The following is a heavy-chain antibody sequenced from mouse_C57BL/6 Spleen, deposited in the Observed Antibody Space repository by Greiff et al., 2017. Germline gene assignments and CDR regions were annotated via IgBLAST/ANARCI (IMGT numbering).Heavy chain of an antibody. Sequence: QVQLQQPGAELVKPGASVKLSCKASGYTFTSYWMHWVKQRPGQGLEWIGMIHPNSGSTNYNEKFKSKATLTVDKSSSTAYMQLSSLTSEDSAVYYCARGAQALSDYAMDDWGQGTSVTVSS. CDR3: ARGAQALSDYAMDD. CDR1: GYTFTSYW. J-gene: IGHJ4*01. D-gene: IGHD3-2*02. CDR2: IHPNSGST. V-gene: IGHV1-64*01.